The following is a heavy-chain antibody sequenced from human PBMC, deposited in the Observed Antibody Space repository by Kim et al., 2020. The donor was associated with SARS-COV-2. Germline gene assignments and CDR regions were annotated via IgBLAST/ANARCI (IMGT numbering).Heavy chain of an antibody. CDR1: GFTFSSYS. CDR3: ASPKLGYCSSTSCSGASGGY. D-gene: IGHD2-2*01. J-gene: IGHJ4*02. CDR2: ISSSSSYI. Sequence: GGSLRLSCAASGFTFSSYSMNWVRQAPGKGLEWVSSISSSSSYIYYADSVKGRFTISRDNAKNSLYLQMNSLRAEDTAVYYCASPKLGYCSSTSCSGASGGYWGQGTLVTVSS. V-gene: IGHV3-21*01.